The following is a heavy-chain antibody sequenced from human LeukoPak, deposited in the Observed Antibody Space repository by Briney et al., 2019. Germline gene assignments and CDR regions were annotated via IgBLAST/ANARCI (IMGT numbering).Heavy chain of an antibody. Sequence: GGSLRLSCAASGFTFSSYAMHWVRQAPGKGLEWVAVISYGGSNKYYADSVKGRFTISRDNAKNTLYLQMNSLRAEDTAVYYCAKDSISPYMDVSGKGTTVTVSS. CDR2: ISYGGSNK. J-gene: IGHJ6*03. CDR3: AKDSISPYMDV. CDR1: GFTFSSYA. D-gene: IGHD2/OR15-2a*01. V-gene: IGHV3-30*04.